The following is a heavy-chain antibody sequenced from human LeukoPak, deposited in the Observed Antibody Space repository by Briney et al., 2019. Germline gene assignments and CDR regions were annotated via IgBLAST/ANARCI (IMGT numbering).Heavy chain of an antibody. CDR1: GFTFSNYA. V-gene: IGHV3-23*01. J-gene: IGHJ4*02. CDR2: ISGSGYSA. CDR3: AKDYGDYAYYFHY. D-gene: IGHD4-17*01. Sequence: PGGSLRLSCAASGFTFSNYAMNWVGQAPGKGVEWVSVISGSGYSAYYADSVKGRSTLSRDNSNNTLYLQTTTLRAEDTPVYYCAKDYGDYAYYFHYWGQGTLVTVSS.